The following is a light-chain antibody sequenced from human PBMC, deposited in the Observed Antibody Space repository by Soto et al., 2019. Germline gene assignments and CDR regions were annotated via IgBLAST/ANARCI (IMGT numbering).Light chain of an antibody. V-gene: IGKV3-20*01. CDR3: QQYGSSPMYT. CDR1: QSVSSSY. Sequence: EIVLTQSPGTLSLSPGERATLSCRASQSVSSSYLAWYQQKPGQAPRLLIYGASSRATGIPDRFSGSGSGTYFTLTISRLEPEDFAVYYCQQYGSSPMYTFGQGTNLEIK. J-gene: IGKJ2*01. CDR2: GAS.